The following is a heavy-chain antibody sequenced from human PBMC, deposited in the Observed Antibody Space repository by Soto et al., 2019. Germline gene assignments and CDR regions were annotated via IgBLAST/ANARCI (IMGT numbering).Heavy chain of an antibody. Sequence: PSETLSLTCTVSGGSIRSGGYCWSWVRQNPRRGLEWIGNIYYSGNTYYSPSLKSRLTVSVDTSKNQFSLNLSSVTAADTAVYYCARDRLMATAGTARHYFGLDVWGQGTTVTVSS. J-gene: IGHJ6*02. CDR1: GGSIRSGGYC. V-gene: IGHV4-31*03. CDR2: IYYSGNT. D-gene: IGHD5-18*01. CDR3: ARDRLMATAGTARHYFGLDV.